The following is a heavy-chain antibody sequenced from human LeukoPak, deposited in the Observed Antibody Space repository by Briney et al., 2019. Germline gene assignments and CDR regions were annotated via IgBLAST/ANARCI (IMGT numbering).Heavy chain of an antibody. V-gene: IGHV3-43D*03. J-gene: IGHJ3*02. CDR3: AKTFSSTVTYDAFDI. D-gene: IGHD4-11*01. CDR2: ISWDGGST. CDR1: GFTFDDYA. Sequence: GGSLRLSCAASGFTFDDYAMHWVRQAPGKGLEWVSLISWDGGSTYYADSVKGRFTISRDNSKNSLYLQMNSLRAEDTALYYCAKTFSSTVTYDAFDICGQGTMVTVSS.